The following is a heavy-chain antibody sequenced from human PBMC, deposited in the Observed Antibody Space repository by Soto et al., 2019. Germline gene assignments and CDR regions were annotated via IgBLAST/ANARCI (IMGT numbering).Heavy chain of an antibody. V-gene: IGHV4-31*03. J-gene: IGHJ4*02. CDR3: ARTAGYSSPHVDY. D-gene: IGHD6-13*01. Sequence: SETLSLTCTVSGGSISSGGYYWSWIRQHPGKGLEWIGYIYYSGSTYYNPSLKSRVTISADTSKNQFSLKLSSVTAADTAVYYCARTAGYSSPHVDYWGQGTLVTVSS. CDR2: IYYSGST. CDR1: GGSISSGGYY.